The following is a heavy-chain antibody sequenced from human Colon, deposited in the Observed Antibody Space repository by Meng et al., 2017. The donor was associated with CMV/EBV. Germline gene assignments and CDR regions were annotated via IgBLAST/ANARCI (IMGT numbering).Heavy chain of an antibody. V-gene: IGHV3-30*09. CDR3: ARPTLSCVEYCYAMDV. Sequence: GGSLRLSCAASGFTFTSYAIHWVRQAPGKGLEWVATISFDGNTQYYTDSVKGRFAISRENSKNTVYLQLNSLTREDTAVYFCARPTLSCVEYCYAMDVWGQGTTVTVSS. D-gene: IGHD2/OR15-2a*01. J-gene: IGHJ6*02. CDR1: GFTFTSYA. CDR2: ISFDGNTQ.